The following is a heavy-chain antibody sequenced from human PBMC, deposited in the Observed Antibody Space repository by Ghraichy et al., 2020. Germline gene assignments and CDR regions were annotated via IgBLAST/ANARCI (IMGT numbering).Heavy chain of an antibody. D-gene: IGHD6-6*01. Sequence: ASVTVSCKASGYTFIDFYIHWVRQAPRQGLEWMGRINPNSGGTNYAQKFQGRVTMTRDTSINTAYMELSSLKSDDTAMYYCAREGTSSSNYYDYWGQGALVTVSS. CDR2: INPNSGGT. V-gene: IGHV1-2*06. CDR3: AREGTSSSNYYDY. J-gene: IGHJ4*02. CDR1: GYTFIDFY.